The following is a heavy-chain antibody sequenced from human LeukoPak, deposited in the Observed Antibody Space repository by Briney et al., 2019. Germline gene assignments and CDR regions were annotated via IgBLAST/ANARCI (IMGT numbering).Heavy chain of an antibody. Sequence: SETLSLTCAVSGGSISSGGYSWSWIRQPPGKGLEWIGYIYHSGSTYYNPSLKSRVTISVDRSKNQFSLKLSSVTAADTAVYYCARQWHNDILTGPNWFDPWGQGALVTVSS. V-gene: IGHV4-30-2*01. CDR1: GGSISSGGYS. J-gene: IGHJ5*02. D-gene: IGHD3-9*01. CDR2: IYHSGST. CDR3: ARQWHNDILTGPNWFDP.